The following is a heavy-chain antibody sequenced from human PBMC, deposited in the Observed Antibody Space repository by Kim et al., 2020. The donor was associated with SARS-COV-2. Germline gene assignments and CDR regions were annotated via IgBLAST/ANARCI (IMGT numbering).Heavy chain of an antibody. CDR3: ARDGEGYCSSTSCRQFRPPQRGDWFDP. CDR1: GFTFSDYY. CDR2: ISSSGSTI. Sequence: GGSLRLSCAASGFTFSDYYMSWIRQAPGKGLEWVSYISSSGSTIYYADSVKGRFTISRDNAKNSLYLQMNSLRAEDTAVYYCARDGEGYCSSTSCRQFRPPQRGDWFDPWGQGTLVTVSS. J-gene: IGHJ5*02. D-gene: IGHD2-2*01. V-gene: IGHV3-11*01.